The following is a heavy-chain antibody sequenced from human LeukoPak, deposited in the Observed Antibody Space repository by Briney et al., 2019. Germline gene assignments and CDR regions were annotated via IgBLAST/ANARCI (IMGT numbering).Heavy chain of an antibody. J-gene: IGHJ4*02. V-gene: IGHV1-18*01. Sequence: ASVKVSCKASGYTSASYGISWVRQAPGQRLEGMGWISAYNGNTNDAQKLQGRVTMTTDTSTSTAYMELRSLRADDTAVYYCSSSQHGVVTVTSEFDYWGQGTLVTVSS. CDR2: ISAYNGNT. CDR3: SSSQHGVVTVTSEFDY. D-gene: IGHD4-17*01. CDR1: GYTSASYG.